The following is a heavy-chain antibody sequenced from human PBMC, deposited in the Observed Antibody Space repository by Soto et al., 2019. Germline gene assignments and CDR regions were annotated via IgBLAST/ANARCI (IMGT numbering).Heavy chain of an antibody. Sequence: EVQLVESGGGLIQPGGSLRLSSAASGFTVSNKYMTWVRKAPGKGLEWVSVIYGGGTTYYADSVKGRFTISRDNSKNTLYLQVNSLRAEDTAVYYCVQTTGWPGFDFWGQGTLVTVSS. CDR2: IYGGGTT. J-gene: IGHJ4*02. D-gene: IGHD6-19*01. V-gene: IGHV3-53*01. CDR1: GFTVSNKY. CDR3: VQTTGWPGFDF.